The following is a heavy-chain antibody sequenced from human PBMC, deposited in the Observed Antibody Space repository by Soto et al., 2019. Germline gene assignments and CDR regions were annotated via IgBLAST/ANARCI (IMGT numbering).Heavy chain of an antibody. CDR2: IWYDGSNK. Sequence: QVQLVESGGGVVQPGRSLRLSCAASGFTFSSYGMHWVRQAPGKGLEWVAVIWYDGSNKYYADSVKGRFTISRDNSKNTLYLQMNSLRAEDTAVYYCARDRKGGSWYEGAFDYWGQGTLVTVSS. CDR3: ARDRKGGSWYEGAFDY. J-gene: IGHJ4*02. V-gene: IGHV3-33*01. CDR1: GFTFSSYG. D-gene: IGHD6-13*01.